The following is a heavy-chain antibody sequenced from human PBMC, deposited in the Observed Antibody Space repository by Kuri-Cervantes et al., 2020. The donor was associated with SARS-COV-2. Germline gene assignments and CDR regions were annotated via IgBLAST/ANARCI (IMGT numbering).Heavy chain of an antibody. CDR2: ISAYNGNT. D-gene: IGHD3-3*01. J-gene: IGHJ6*03. V-gene: IGHV1-18*01. CDR1: GYTFTSYA. Sequence: ASVKVSCKASGYTFTSYAMHWVRQAPGQRLEWMGWISAYNGNTNYAQKLQGRVTMTTDTSTSTAYMELRSLRSDDTAVYYCARVLEWLLSPMDVWGKGTTVTVSS. CDR3: ARVLEWLLSPMDV.